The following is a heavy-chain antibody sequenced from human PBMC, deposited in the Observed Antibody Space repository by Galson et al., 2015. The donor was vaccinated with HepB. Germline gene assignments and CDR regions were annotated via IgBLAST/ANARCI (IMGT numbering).Heavy chain of an antibody. J-gene: IGHJ4*02. Sequence: SVKVSCKASGGTFSSYAISWVRQAPGQGLEWMGGIIPIFGTADYAQKFQGRVTITADKSTSTAYMELSSLRSEDTAVYYCARDPEGSGYYFDYWGQGTLVTVSS. CDR2: IIPIFGTA. CDR1: GGTFSSYA. CDR3: ARDPEGSGYYFDY. D-gene: IGHD3-22*01. V-gene: IGHV1-69*06.